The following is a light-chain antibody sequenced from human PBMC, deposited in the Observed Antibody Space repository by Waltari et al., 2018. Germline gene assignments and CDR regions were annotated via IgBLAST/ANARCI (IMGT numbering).Light chain of an antibody. CDR1: TNDPGSYNY. V-gene: IGLV2-11*01. Sequence: SAMTQPRSVSGSRGQSVTISCTGTTNDPGSYNYVSWYQQHPGKAPKLIILDVTKRPSGVPDRLSGSKSGNTASLTISGLRAEDEAEYYCCSYAGSYTWVFGGGTKLTVV. J-gene: IGLJ3*02. CDR2: DVT. CDR3: CSYAGSYTWV.